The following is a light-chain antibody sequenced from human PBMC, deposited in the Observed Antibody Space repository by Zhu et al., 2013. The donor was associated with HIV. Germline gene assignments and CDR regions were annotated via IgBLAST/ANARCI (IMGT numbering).Light chain of an antibody. CDR2: GAS. J-gene: IGKJ1*01. CDR3: LQSYLYPWT. V-gene: IGKV3D-15*01. CDR1: QSISTN. Sequence: EIVLTQSPDLLSVSPGDRATLSCRASQSISTNLAWYQQKPGQPPRLLIYGASSRATGIPDRFSGSGSGADFTLTIIRLQPEDFATYYCLQSYLYPWTFGQGTQVEIK.